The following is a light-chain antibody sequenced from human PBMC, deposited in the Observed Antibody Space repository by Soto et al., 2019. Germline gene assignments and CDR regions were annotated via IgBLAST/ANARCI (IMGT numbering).Light chain of an antibody. CDR2: ANN. J-gene: IGLJ1*01. Sequence: QSVLTQPPSASGTPGQKITISCSGSTSDIGSNTVNWYQQVPGTAPKLLIYANNQRPSGVPDRFSGSKSGTSASLAISGLQSEDEAEYYCSSYTNINTRACVFGTGTKLTVL. CDR3: SSYTNINTRACV. V-gene: IGLV1-44*01. CDR1: TSDIGSNT.